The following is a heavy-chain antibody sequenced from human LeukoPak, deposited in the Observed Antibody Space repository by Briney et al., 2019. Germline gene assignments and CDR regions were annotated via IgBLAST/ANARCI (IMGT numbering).Heavy chain of an antibody. CDR1: GFTFSSYA. D-gene: IGHD3-9*01. CDR2: ISDSDGNT. J-gene: IGHJ6*03. Sequence: GGSLRLSCAASGFTFSSYAMSWVRQAPGKGLEWVSAISDSDGNTYYADSVKGRFTISRDNSKNTLYLQMNSLRAEDTAVYYCAREVLTGPSQDYYYYYMDVWGKGTTVTISS. CDR3: AREVLTGPSQDYYYYYMDV. V-gene: IGHV3-23*01.